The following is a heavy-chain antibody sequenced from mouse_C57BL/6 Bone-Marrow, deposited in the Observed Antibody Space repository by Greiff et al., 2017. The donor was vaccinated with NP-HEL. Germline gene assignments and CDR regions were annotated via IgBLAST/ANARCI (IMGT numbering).Heavy chain of an antibody. D-gene: IGHD1-1*01. CDR3: AREGGSSYAMDY. V-gene: IGHV1-69*01. J-gene: IGHJ4*01. CDR2: IDPSDSYT. Sequence: QVQLQQPGAELVMPGASVKLSCKASGYTFTSYWMHWVKQRPGQGLEWIGEIDPSDSYTNYNQKFKGKSTLTVDKSSSTAYMQLSSLTSEDSAVYYGAREGGSSYAMDYWGQGTSVTVSS. CDR1: GYTFTSYW.